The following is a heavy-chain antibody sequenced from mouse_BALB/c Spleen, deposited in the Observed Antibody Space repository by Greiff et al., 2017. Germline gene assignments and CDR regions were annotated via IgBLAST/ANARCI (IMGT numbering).Heavy chain of an antibody. CDR3: ARSDYRYHYAMDY. CDR1: GFTFSSFG. J-gene: IGHJ4*01. CDR2: ISSGSSTI. Sequence: EVQGVESGGGLVQPGGSRKLSCAASGFTFSSFGMHWVRQAPEKGLEWVAYISSGSSTIYYADTVKGRFTISRDNPKNTLFLQMTSLRSEDTAMYYCARSDYRYHYAMDYWGQGTSVTVSS. V-gene: IGHV5-17*02. D-gene: IGHD2-14*01.